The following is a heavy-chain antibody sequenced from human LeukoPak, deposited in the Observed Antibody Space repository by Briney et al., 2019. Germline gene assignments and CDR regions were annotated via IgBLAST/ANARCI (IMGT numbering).Heavy chain of an antibody. CDR1: GFTFSSYG. Sequence: GRSLRLSCAASGFTFSSYGMHWVRQAPGKGLEWVAAISYDGTNEDHADSVKGRFTISRDNSKNSLYLQMNSLRAEDTAVYYCARLKGYGDFDYWGQGTLVTVSS. CDR3: ARLKGYGDFDY. CDR2: ISYDGTNE. J-gene: IGHJ4*02. D-gene: IGHD5-18*01. V-gene: IGHV3-30-3*01.